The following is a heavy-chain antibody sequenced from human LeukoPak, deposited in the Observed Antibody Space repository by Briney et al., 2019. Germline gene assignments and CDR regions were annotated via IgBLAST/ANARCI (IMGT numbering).Heavy chain of an antibody. CDR3: ARHRDTTMAPGNWFDP. CDR1: GGSIGSSNYY. CDR2: IYYTGST. D-gene: IGHD5-18*01. J-gene: IGHJ5*02. V-gene: IGHV4-39*01. Sequence: PSETLSLTCTVSGGSIGSSNYYWGWIRQPPGKGLEWIGSIYYTGSTYYNPSPKSRVTISVDTSKNQFSLKLGSVTAADTAVYYCARHRDTTMAPGNWFDPWGQGTLVTVSS.